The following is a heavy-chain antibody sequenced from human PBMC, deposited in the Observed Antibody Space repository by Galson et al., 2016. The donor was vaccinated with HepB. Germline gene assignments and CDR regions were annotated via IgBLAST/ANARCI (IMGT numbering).Heavy chain of an antibody. CDR1: GYTFTSFD. V-gene: IGHV1-8*01. D-gene: IGHD6-19*01. Sequence: SVKVSCKASGYTFTSFDINWVRQAPGQGLEWMGWMSPTSGNTGYARKSQDRVTMTRNTSILTAFLEPTSLRSDDTAVYYCARSAVSGSYRGDYFDNWGRGTLVTVSS. CDR2: MSPTSGNT. J-gene: IGHJ4*02. CDR3: ARSAVSGSYRGDYFDN.